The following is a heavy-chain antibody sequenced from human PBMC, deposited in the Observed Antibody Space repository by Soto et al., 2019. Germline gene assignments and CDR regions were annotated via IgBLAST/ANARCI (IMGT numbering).Heavy chain of an antibody. Sequence: QVQLEESGGGVVQPGGSLRLSCAASGLTFSSYGMHWVRQAPGKGLEWVAVIWYDGSNKYYADSVKGRFTISRDNSKNTLYLQMNSLGAEDTAVYYCARIPQIAVAGTRFGYFDLWGRGTLVTVSS. CDR2: IWYDGSNK. D-gene: IGHD6-19*01. J-gene: IGHJ2*01. CDR1: GLTFSSYG. V-gene: IGHV3-33*01. CDR3: ARIPQIAVAGTRFGYFDL.